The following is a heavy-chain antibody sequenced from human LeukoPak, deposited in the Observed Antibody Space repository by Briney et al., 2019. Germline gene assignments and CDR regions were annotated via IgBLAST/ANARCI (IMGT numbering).Heavy chain of an antibody. J-gene: IGHJ4*02. Sequence: SETLSLTCTVSGGSVNSGSYYWHWIRQPPGKGLEWIGYIYYSGSTNYNPSLKSRVTISVDTSKNQFSLKLSSVTAADTAVYYCARAAYSGSYHSDYWGQGTLVTVSS. CDR2: IYYSGST. V-gene: IGHV4-61*01. CDR1: GGSVNSGSYY. CDR3: ARAAYSGSYHSDY. D-gene: IGHD1-26*01.